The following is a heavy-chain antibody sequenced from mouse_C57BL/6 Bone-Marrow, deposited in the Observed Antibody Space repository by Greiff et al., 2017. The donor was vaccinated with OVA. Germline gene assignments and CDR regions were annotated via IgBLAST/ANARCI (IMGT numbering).Heavy chain of an antibody. CDR3: SRGYYGMTSWFAY. V-gene: IGHV1-55*01. D-gene: IGHD1-1*01. CDR2: IYPGSGST. CDR1: GYTFTSYW. J-gene: IGHJ3*01. Sequence: QVQLQQPGAELVKPGASVKMSCKASGYTFTSYWITWVKQRPGQGLEWIGDIYPGSGSTNYNEKFKSKATLTVDTSSSTAYMQLSSLTSEDSAVYYFSRGYYGMTSWFAYWGQGTLVTVSA.